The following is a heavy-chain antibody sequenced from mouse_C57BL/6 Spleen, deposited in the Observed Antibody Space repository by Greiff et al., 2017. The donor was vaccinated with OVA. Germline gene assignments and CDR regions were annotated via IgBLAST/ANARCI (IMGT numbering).Heavy chain of an antibody. Sequence: VQLKESGPGLVQPSQSLSITCTVSGFSLTSYGVHWVRQSPGKGLEWLGVIWSGGSTDYNAAFISRLSISKDNSKSQVFFKMNSLQADDTAIYYCARSGYRNSFDDWGQGTTLTVSS. J-gene: IGHJ2*01. D-gene: IGHD2-5*01. CDR2: IWSGGST. CDR3: ARSGYRNSFDD. CDR1: GFSLTSYG. V-gene: IGHV2-2*01.